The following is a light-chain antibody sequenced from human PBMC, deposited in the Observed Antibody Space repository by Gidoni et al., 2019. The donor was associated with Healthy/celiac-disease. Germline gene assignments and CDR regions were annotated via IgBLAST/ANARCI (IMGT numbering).Light chain of an antibody. J-gene: IGKJ3*01. CDR1: QGISSW. Sequence: DIQMTKPPSSVSASVGDRVTLTFRASQGISSWLDWYQQKPGKAPKLLIYAASSLQSGVPSRFSGSGSGTDVTLTISSLQPEDFATYYCRQANSFPFTFGPGTKVDIK. CDR2: AAS. V-gene: IGKV1-12*01. CDR3: RQANSFPFT.